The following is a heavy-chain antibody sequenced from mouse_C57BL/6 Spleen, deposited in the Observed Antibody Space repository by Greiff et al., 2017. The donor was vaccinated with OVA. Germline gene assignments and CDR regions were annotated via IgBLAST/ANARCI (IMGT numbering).Heavy chain of an antibody. D-gene: IGHD1-1*01. CDR1: GYTFTDYE. Sequence: QVQLQQSGAELVRPGASVTLSCKASGYTFTDYEMHWVKQTPVHGLEWIGAIDPETGGTAYNQKFKGKAILTADKSSSTAYMELRSLTSEDSAVYYCTRGYCYGSGHWYFDVWGTGTTVTVSS. V-gene: IGHV1-15*01. CDR2: IDPETGGT. CDR3: TRGYCYGSGHWYFDV. J-gene: IGHJ1*03.